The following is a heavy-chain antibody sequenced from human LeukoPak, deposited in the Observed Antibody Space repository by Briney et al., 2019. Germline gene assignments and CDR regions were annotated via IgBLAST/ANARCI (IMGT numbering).Heavy chain of an antibody. D-gene: IGHD2-8*01. J-gene: IGHJ5*02. CDR1: GGSISSSSYY. CDR3: ARVGRSFLYFPGFDP. V-gene: IGHV4-39*07. Sequence: SETLSLTCTVSGGSISSSSYYWGWIRQPPGKGLEWSGSIYYSGSTYYNPSLKSRVTISVDTSKNQFSLKLSSVTAADTAVYYCARVGRSFLYFPGFDPWGQGTLVTVSS. CDR2: IYYSGST.